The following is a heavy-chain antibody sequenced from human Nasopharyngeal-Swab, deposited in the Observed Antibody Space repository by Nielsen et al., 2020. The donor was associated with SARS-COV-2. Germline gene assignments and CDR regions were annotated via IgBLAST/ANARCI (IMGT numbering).Heavy chain of an antibody. J-gene: IGHJ4*02. Sequence: GESLKISCAASGFTFSSYGMHWVRQAPGKGLEWVAVIWYDGSNKYYADSVKGRFTISRDNSKNTLYLQMNSLRDEDTAVYYCARENDYADEYYFDYWGQGTLVTVSS. V-gene: IGHV3-33*01. D-gene: IGHD4-17*01. CDR2: IWYDGSNK. CDR3: ARENDYADEYYFDY. CDR1: GFTFSSYG.